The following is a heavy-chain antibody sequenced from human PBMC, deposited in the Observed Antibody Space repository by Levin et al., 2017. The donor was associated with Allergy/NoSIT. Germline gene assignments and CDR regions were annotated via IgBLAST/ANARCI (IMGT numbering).Heavy chain of an antibody. J-gene: IGHJ4*02. CDR1: GFTFSSYA. CDR3: AKDEDYSSSWYTGVFDY. Sequence: GGSLRLSCAASGFTFSSYAMSWVRQAPGKGLEWVSAISGSGGSTFYVDSVKGRFTISRDNSKNTLYLQMYSLRAEDTALYYCAKDEDYSSSWYTGVFDYWGQGTLVTVSS. D-gene: IGHD6-13*01. V-gene: IGHV3-23*01. CDR2: ISGSGGST.